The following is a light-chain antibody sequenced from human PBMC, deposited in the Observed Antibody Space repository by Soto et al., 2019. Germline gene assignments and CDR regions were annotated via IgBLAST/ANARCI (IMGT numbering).Light chain of an antibody. CDR1: SSDVGSYNL. J-gene: IGLJ7*01. V-gene: IGLV2-23*01. Sequence: QSALTQPASVSGSPGQSITISCTGTSSDVGSYNLVSWYQQHPGKAPKLMIYEDTKRPSGVSYRFSGSKSGNTASLTISGLQAEDEADYYCCSYAGSNTFVFGSGTQLTVL. CDR2: EDT. CDR3: CSYAGSNTFV.